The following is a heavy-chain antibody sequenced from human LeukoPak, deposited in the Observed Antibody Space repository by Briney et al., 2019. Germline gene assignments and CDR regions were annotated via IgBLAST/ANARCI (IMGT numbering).Heavy chain of an antibody. CDR2: ISSSGSTI. V-gene: IGHV3-48*03. Sequence: GGSLRLSCAASGFTFSSYEMNWVRQAPGKGLEWVSYISSSGSTIYYADSVKGRFTISRDNAKNSLYLQMNSLRAGDTAVYYCARGPAAAEQYAFDIWGQGTMVTVSS. CDR3: ARGPAAAEQYAFDI. CDR1: GFTFSSYE. D-gene: IGHD6-13*01. J-gene: IGHJ3*02.